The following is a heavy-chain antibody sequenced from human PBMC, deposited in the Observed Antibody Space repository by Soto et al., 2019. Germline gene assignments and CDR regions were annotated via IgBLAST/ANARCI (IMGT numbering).Heavy chain of an antibody. V-gene: IGHV4-34*01. CDR3: AREEPSRYFDL. CDR2: INHSGST. Sequence: QVRLQQWGARLLKPSETLSLTCAVYGASFSDSYWNWIRQPPGKGLEWIGEINHSGSTIYNTSLESRVTISLDTSRKQFTLKMRPATAADTAVYYCAREEPSRYFDLWGRGTPVTVSS. J-gene: IGHJ2*01. D-gene: IGHD1-1*01. CDR1: GASFSDSY.